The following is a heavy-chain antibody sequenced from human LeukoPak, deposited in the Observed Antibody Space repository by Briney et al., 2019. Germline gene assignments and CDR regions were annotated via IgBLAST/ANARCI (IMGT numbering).Heavy chain of an antibody. D-gene: IGHD6-19*01. Sequence: SETLSLTCAVYGGSFSGYYWSWLRQPPGKGLEWIGEINHSGSTNYNPSLKSRVTISVDTSKNQFSLKLSSVTAADTAVYYCARFGRAVAGGLNWFDPWGQGTLVTVSS. J-gene: IGHJ5*02. CDR2: INHSGST. CDR1: GGSFSGYY. CDR3: ARFGRAVAGGLNWFDP. V-gene: IGHV4-34*01.